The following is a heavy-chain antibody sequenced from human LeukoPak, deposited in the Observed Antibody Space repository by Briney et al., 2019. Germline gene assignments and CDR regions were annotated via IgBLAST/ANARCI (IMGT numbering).Heavy chain of an antibody. CDR3: AKKVDTMVRGVIISFDY. V-gene: IGHV3-23*01. D-gene: IGHD3-10*01. CDR1: GFTFSSYA. CDR2: ISGSGGST. Sequence: PGGSLRLSCAASGFTFSSYAMSWVRQAPGKGLEWVSAISGSGGSTYYADSVKGRFTISRDNSENTLYLQMNSLRAEDTAVYYCAKKVDTMVRGVIISFDYWGQGTLVTVSS. J-gene: IGHJ4*02.